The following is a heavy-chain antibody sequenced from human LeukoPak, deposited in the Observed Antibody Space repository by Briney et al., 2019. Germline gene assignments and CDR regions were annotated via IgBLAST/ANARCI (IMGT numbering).Heavy chain of an antibody. J-gene: IGHJ3*02. D-gene: IGHD5-24*01. V-gene: IGHV1-2*02. Sequence: ASVKVSCKASGYTFTGYCMHWVRQAPGQGLEWMGWINPNSGGTNYAQKFQGRVTMTRDTSISTAYMELSRLRSDDTAVYYCAREMATIDAFDIWGQGTMVTVSS. CDR3: AREMATIDAFDI. CDR1: GYTFTGYC. CDR2: INPNSGGT.